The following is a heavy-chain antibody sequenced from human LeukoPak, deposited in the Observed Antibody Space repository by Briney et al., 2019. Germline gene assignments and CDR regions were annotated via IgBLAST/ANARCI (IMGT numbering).Heavy chain of an antibody. CDR1: GFTFSRYC. J-gene: IGHJ4*02. Sequence: GGSLRLSCAASGFTFSRYCMNWVRQAPGKGLEWVSSISSSITYKNYADSVNGRFTISRDNAKNSLYLQMNSLRAEDTAVYYCARAGDGGYSYGYVYYFDYWGQGTLVTVSS. D-gene: IGHD5-18*01. CDR2: ISSSITYK. V-gene: IGHV3-21*01. CDR3: ARAGDGGYSYGYVYYFDY.